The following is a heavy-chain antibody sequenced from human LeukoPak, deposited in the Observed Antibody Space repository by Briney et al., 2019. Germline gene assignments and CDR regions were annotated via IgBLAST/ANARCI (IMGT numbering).Heavy chain of an antibody. Sequence: ASVKVSCKASGYTFTSYGISWVRQAPGQGLEWMGWISAYNGNTNYAQKLQGRVTMNTDTSTSTAYMELRSLTSDDTAVYYCARVWGSGSFDYWGQGTLVTVSS. CDR3: ARVWGSGSFDY. CDR2: ISAYNGNT. J-gene: IGHJ4*02. D-gene: IGHD3-10*01. V-gene: IGHV1-18*04. CDR1: GYTFTSYG.